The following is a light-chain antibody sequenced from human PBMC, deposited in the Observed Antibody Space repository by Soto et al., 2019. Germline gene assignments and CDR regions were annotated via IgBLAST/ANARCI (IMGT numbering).Light chain of an antibody. CDR1: SSDIGSYDY. CDR3: SSFTSTSTRL. CDR2: EVT. V-gene: IGLV2-14*01. J-gene: IGLJ1*01. Sequence: QSALTQPASVSGSPGQSITISCTGTSSDIGSYDYVSWYQQHPGKAPNLIIYEVTDRPSGVSNRFSGSKSGNTASLTISGLQAEDEAEYYCSSFTSTSTRLFGSGTKVTV.